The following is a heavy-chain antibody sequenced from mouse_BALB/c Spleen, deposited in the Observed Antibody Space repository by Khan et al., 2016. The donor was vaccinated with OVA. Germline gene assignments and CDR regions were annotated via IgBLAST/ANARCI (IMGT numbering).Heavy chain of an antibody. V-gene: IGHV1S137*01. CDR1: GYTFTDFT. J-gene: IGHJ3*01. Sequence: QVQLQQSGAELVRPGVSVKISCKGSGYTFTDFTMHWVKQSPAKSLEWIGVVSTYYGDATYNQKFKGKATMTVDKSSSTAYMELARLTSEDSAIYYCGRGGGGDRFAYWGQGTLVTVSA. CDR2: VSTYYGDA. CDR3: GRGGGGDRFAY.